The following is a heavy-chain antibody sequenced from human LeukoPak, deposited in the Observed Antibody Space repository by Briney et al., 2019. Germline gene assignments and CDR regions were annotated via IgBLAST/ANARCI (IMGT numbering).Heavy chain of an antibody. CDR2: IGSGGST. CDR3: AGGDRGTDDY. D-gene: IGHD3-16*01. V-gene: IGHV3-23*01. J-gene: IGHJ4*02. CDR1: GFTFSSYA. Sequence: GGSLRLSCAASGFTFSSYAMTWVRQAPGKGLEWVSSIGSGGSTFYADSVKGRFTISRDNSKNSLYLQMNSLRDEDTAVYYCAGGDRGTDDYWGQGTLVTVSS.